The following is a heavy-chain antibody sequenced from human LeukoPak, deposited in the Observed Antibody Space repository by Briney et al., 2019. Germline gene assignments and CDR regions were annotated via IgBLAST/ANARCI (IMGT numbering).Heavy chain of an antibody. CDR2: ITSSSTYT. J-gene: IGHJ6*03. V-gene: IGHV3-21*01. Sequence: GGSLRLSCAASGFSFSSYNMNWVRQTPGKGLEWVSSITSSSTYTSYADSVKGRFTISRGNARNPLYLQMNSLRAEDTAVYYCARDPYSGTYGDTYYYYMDVWGKGTTVTISS. D-gene: IGHD1-26*01. CDR3: ARDPYSGTYGDTYYYYMDV. CDR1: GFSFSSYN.